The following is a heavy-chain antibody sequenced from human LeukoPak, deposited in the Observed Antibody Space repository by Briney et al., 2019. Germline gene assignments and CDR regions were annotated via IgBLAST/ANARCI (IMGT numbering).Heavy chain of an antibody. Sequence: PSETLSLTCTVSGGSISNSYYYWGWIRQPPGKGLEWIGSIYSSGSTYYNPSLKSRVTISVDTSKNQFSLKLTSVTAADTAVYYCARHYSPWGQGTLVTVSS. D-gene: IGHD4-11*01. V-gene: IGHV4-39*01. CDR1: GGSISNSYYY. CDR3: ARHYSP. CDR2: IYSSGST. J-gene: IGHJ5*02.